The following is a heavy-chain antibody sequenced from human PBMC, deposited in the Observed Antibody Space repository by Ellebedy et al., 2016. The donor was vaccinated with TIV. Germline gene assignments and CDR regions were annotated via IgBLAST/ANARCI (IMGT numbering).Heavy chain of an antibody. D-gene: IGHD3-10*01. J-gene: IGHJ6*02. CDR1: GFTFSSYS. CDR2: ISSSSSYI. Sequence: GGSLRLXCAASGFTFSSYSMNWVRQAPGKGLEWVSSISSSSSYIYYADSVKGRFTISRDNAKNSLYLQMNSLRAEDTAVYYCARDLWFGELEYYDMDVWGQGTTVTVSS. V-gene: IGHV3-21*01. CDR3: ARDLWFGELEYYDMDV.